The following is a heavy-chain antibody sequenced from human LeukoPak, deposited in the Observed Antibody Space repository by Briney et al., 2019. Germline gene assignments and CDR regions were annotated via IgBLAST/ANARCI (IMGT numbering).Heavy chain of an antibody. D-gene: IGHD6-13*01. Sequence: GGSLRLSCAASGFTFSSYSMNWVRQAPGKGLEWVSSISSSSSYIYYADSVKGRFTISRDNAKNSLYLQMNSLRAEDTAVYYCASARRLFPYSSSWYGGFDYWGQGTLVTVSS. CDR2: ISSSSSYI. CDR3: ASARRLFPYSSSWYGGFDY. CDR1: GFTFSSYS. V-gene: IGHV3-21*01. J-gene: IGHJ4*02.